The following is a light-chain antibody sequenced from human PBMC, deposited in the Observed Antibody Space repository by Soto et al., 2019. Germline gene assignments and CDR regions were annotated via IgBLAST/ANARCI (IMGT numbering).Light chain of an antibody. CDR2: DAS. Sequence: EIVLTQSPATLSLSPGERATLSCRASQSVSNYLAWYQQKPGQAPRLLIYDASNRATGIPARFSGSGSGTDFTLTISSLDPEDFAVYYCLQRSNWLTFGGGTKVEIK. CDR3: LQRSNWLT. J-gene: IGKJ4*01. CDR1: QSVSNY. V-gene: IGKV3-11*01.